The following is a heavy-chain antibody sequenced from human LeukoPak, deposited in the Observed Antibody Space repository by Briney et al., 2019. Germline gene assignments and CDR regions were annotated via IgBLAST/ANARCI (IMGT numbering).Heavy chain of an antibody. V-gene: IGHV3-23*01. CDR3: AKANGAIFGVAGYFDY. D-gene: IGHD3-3*02. CDR1: GFSFRSYA. CDR2: ISGSGTNA. Sequence: GGSLRLSCAASGFSFRSYAMSWVRQAPGKGLEWVSAISGSGTNAYYADSVKGRFTISRDNSKNTLDLQMNSLRAEDTAVYYCAKANGAIFGVAGYFDYWGQGTLVTVSS. J-gene: IGHJ4*02.